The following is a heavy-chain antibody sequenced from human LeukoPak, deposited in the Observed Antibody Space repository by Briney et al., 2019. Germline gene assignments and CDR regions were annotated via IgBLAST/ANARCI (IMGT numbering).Heavy chain of an antibody. CDR3: VRDFDAWSAIDI. D-gene: IGHD3-3*01. Sequence: SETLYLTCTVSGGSISGYYWSWIRQPPGKGLEWIGCISYSGSTKYNPSLKSRVSISLDTSKKQFSLHLSSVTAADTAVYYCVRDFDAWSAIDIWGQGTMVTVSS. J-gene: IGHJ3*02. CDR1: GGSISGYY. CDR2: ISYSGST. V-gene: IGHV4-59*01.